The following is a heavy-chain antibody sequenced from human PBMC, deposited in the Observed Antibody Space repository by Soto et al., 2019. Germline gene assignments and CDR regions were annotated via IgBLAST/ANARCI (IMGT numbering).Heavy chain of an antibody. V-gene: IGHV3-11*04. Sequence: PGGSLRLSCAASDFTFSDYYMSWVRQAPGKGLEWVSYISSSSSTIYYADSVKGRFTISRDNAKNSLYLQMNSLRAEDTAVYYCARDLYCSGGSCYSVYFDYWGQGTLVTVSS. J-gene: IGHJ4*02. CDR1: DFTFSDYY. D-gene: IGHD2-15*01. CDR2: ISSSSSTI. CDR3: ARDLYCSGGSCYSVYFDY.